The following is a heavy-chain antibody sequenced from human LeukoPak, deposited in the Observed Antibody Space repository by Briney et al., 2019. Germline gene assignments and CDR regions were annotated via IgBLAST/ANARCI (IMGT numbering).Heavy chain of an antibody. CDR3: AKDRLYYYDSSGYYD. J-gene: IGHJ4*02. CDR1: GFTFSSYG. Sequence: GGSLRLSCAASGFTFSSYGMHWVRQAPGKGLEWVAVISYDGSNKYYADSVKGRFTISRDNSKNTLYLQMNSLRAEDTAVYYCAKDRLYYYDSSGYYDWRQGTLVTVSS. CDR2: ISYDGSNK. V-gene: IGHV3-30*18. D-gene: IGHD3-22*01.